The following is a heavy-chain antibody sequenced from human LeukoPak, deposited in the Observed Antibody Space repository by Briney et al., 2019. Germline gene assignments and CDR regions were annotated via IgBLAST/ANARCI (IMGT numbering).Heavy chain of an antibody. J-gene: IGHJ3*02. D-gene: IGHD3-16*01. CDR3: ARDPGSVGGTFDI. Sequence: PSGTLSLTCAVYGGSFSGYYWSWIRQPPGKGLEWIGEINHSGSTNYNPSLKSRVTISVDTSKNQFSLKLSSVTAADTAVYYCARDPGSVGGTFDIWGQGTMVTVSS. V-gene: IGHV4-34*01. CDR1: GGSFSGYY. CDR2: INHSGST.